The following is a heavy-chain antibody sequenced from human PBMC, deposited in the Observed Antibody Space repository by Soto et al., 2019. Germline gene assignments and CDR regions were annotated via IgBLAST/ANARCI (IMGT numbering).Heavy chain of an antibody. CDR1: GFTFSSYW. J-gene: IGHJ4*02. V-gene: IGHV3-74*01. D-gene: IGHD6-19*01. CDR2: ISSDGSST. CDR3: ARDRRQWLASAGY. Sequence: GSLRLSCAASGFTFSSYWMHWVRQAPGKGLVWVSRISSDGSSTSYADSVKGRFTISRDNAKNTLYLQMNSLRAEDTAVYYCARDRRQWLASAGYWGQGTLVTVSS.